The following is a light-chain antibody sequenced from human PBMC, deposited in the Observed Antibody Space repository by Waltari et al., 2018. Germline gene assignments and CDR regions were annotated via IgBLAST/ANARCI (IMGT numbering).Light chain of an antibody. CDR1: QSIGSS. J-gene: IGKJ1*01. Sequence: ETVLTQSPGTLALSPGERATLSCRASQSIGSSLAWYQHIPGQAPRLLFYDASNRANGIPARFSGSGSGTDFTLTISSLEPEDFAVYYCQQRINWPRTFGQGTKVEIK. V-gene: IGKV3-11*01. CDR3: QQRINWPRT. CDR2: DAS.